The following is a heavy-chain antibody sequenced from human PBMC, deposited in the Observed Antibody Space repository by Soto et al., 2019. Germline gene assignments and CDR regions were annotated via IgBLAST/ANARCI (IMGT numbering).Heavy chain of an antibody. V-gene: IGHV3-7*03. CDR2: TRPDGGET. D-gene: IGHD5-18*01. Sequence: GGSLRLSCAASGFTFSSYWMAWVRQIPGKGLEWLTNTRPDGGETYYLDSVKGRFTISRDNAKISLYLQMDSLRGDDTAGYYCARDDGYKSIDYWGQGTLVTVSS. CDR3: ARDDGYKSIDY. CDR1: GFTFSSYW. J-gene: IGHJ4*02.